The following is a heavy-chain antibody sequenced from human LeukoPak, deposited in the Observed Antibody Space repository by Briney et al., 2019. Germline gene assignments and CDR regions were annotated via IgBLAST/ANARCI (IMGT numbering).Heavy chain of an antibody. D-gene: IGHD2-2*01. V-gene: IGHV4-34*01. J-gene: IGHJ4*02. CDR1: GGSFSGYY. CDR2: INHSGGT. CDR3: ARGRGYCSSTSCSWDY. Sequence: SETLSLICAVYGGSFSGYYWSWIRQPPGKGLEWIGEINHSGGTNYNPSLKSRVTISVDMSRNQFSLKLSSVTAADTAVYYCARGRGYCSSTSCSWDYWGQGTLVTVSS.